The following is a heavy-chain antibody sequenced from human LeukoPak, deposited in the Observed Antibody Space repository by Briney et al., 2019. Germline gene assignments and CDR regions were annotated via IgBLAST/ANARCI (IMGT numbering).Heavy chain of an antibody. CDR3: ARGLMGSYGFPNWFDP. D-gene: IGHD5-18*01. Sequence: GGSLRLSCAASGFTFSTYAMSWVRQAPGKGLEWVSLIGGSDGRTRYADSVKGRFTISRDNSKNTLYLEMNSLRAEDTAVYYCARGLMGSYGFPNWFDPWGQGTLVTVSS. V-gene: IGHV3-23*01. CDR2: IGGSDGRT. CDR1: GFTFSTYA. J-gene: IGHJ5*02.